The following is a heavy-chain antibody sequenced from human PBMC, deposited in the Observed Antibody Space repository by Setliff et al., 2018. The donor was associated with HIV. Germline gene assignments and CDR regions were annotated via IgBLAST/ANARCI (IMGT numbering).Heavy chain of an antibody. CDR3: ARQGFVPLGAHQFDY. D-gene: IGHD3-16*01. Sequence: SETLSLTCAVYDGSLSSYYWSWIRQSTGKGLEWIGEINDSGTTNYNPPLSSRVTISVDTSTNQFSLRLSSVTAADTAVYYCARQGFVPLGAHQFDYWGPGTLVTVSS. V-gene: IGHV4-34*01. J-gene: IGHJ4*02. CDR1: DGSLSSYY. CDR2: INDSGTT.